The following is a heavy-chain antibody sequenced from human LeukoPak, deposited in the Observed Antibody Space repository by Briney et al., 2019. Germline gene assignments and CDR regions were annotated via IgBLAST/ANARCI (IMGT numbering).Heavy chain of an antibody. Sequence: ASVKVSCKASGYIFTDYAIQRVRQAPGQGLEWMGWINAGNGKTKYSQKFQGRVTITRDTSASTAYMELSGLRSDDTAVYYCARARWTSTVTTYYLDFWGQGTLVTVSS. D-gene: IGHD4-17*01. V-gene: IGHV1-3*01. J-gene: IGHJ4*02. CDR1: GYIFTDYA. CDR2: INAGNGKT. CDR3: ARARWTSTVTTYYLDF.